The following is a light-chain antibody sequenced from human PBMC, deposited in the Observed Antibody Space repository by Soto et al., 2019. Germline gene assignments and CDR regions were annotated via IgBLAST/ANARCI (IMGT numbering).Light chain of an antibody. V-gene: IGKV4-1*01. CDR2: WAS. Sequence: DIVMTHSPDSLAVSLGERATINCKSSQSVLSSSNSKNYLAWYQQKPGQSPKLLIYWASTRESGVPDRFSGSGSGTDFALTISSLQAEDVAFYYCQQYYSPPLTFGQGTKVDIK. CDR1: QSVLSSSNSKNY. CDR3: QQYYSPPLT. J-gene: IGKJ1*01.